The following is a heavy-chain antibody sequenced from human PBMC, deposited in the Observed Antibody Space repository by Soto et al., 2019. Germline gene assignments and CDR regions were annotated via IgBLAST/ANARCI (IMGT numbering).Heavy chain of an antibody. Sequence: PVGSLRLSCAAYGVDFSSHAMNWVRKAQGKGLELVSGISGTGGSPYYADSVKGRFTISRDNSKNTVYLQMNSLRAEDTAVYYCAKGGGKYYFYYFDSWGQGTLVTGSS. CDR1: GVDFSSHA. CDR3: AKGGGKYYFYYFDS. J-gene: IGHJ4*02. CDR2: ISGTGGSP. V-gene: IGHV3-23*01. D-gene: IGHD1-26*01.